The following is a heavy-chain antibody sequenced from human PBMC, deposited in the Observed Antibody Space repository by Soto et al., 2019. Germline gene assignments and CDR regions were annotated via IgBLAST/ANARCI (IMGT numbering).Heavy chain of an antibody. CDR1: GFTFSSYG. D-gene: IGHD2-15*01. V-gene: IGHV3-30*18. J-gene: IGHJ6*02. CDR3: AKDLGYCSGGSCPISMDV. CDR2: ISYDGSNK. Sequence: GGSLRLSCAASGFTFSSYGVHWVRQAPGKGLEWVAVISYDGSNKYYADSVKGRFTISRDNSKNTLYLQMNSLRAEDTAVYYCAKDLGYCSGGSCPISMDVWGQGTTVTVSS.